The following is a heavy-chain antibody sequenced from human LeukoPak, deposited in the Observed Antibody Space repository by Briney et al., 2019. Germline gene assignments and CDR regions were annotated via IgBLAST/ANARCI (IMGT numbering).Heavy chain of an antibody. CDR2: IYSGGSP. J-gene: IGHJ4*02. CDR1: GFAISSNY. D-gene: IGHD1-14*01. CDR3: TGRIDY. Sequence: PGGSLRLFCVVSGFAISSNYMNWVRQAPGKGLEWVSVIYSGGSPFYADSVKGRFTISRDNSKNTLYLQMNSLRPDVTAVYYCTGRIDYWGQGTLVTVSS. V-gene: IGHV3-53*01.